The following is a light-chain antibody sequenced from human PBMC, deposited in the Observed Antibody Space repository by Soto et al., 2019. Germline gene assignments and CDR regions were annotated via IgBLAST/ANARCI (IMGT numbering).Light chain of an antibody. J-gene: IGKJ4*01. CDR1: QSVLYSSNNKNY. Sequence: DIVRTQSPDSLAVSLGERATINCKSSQSVLYSSNNKNYLAWYQQKPGQPPKLLIYWSSTRESGVPDRFSGNGSGTDFTLTISSLQAEDVAVYYCQQYSSSPWAFGGGTKVEIK. V-gene: IGKV4-1*01. CDR3: QQYSSSPWA. CDR2: WSS.